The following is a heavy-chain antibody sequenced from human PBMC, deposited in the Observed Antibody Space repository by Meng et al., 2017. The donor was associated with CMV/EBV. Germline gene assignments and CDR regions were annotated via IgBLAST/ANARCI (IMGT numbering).Heavy chain of an antibody. Sequence: GESLKISCAASGLIVSRNYMSRVRPAPGQGPEWVAIIYTSGETFYADSVKGRFTISRDNSNNTVSLRTNTLRTEDTAVYYCARAGAVLTDIWSPGCLDVWGQGTTVTVSS. V-gene: IGHV3-53*01. CDR3: ARAGAVLTDIWSPGCLDV. D-gene: IGHD3-3*01. J-gene: IGHJ6*02. CDR2: IYTSGET. CDR1: GLIVSRNY.